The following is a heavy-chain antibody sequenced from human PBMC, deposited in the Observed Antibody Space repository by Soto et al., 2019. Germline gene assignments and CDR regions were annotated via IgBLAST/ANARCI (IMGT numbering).Heavy chain of an antibody. CDR1: GFTFSSYG. CDR3: AREVEVL. Sequence: QVQLVESGGGVVQPGRSLRLSCVASGFTFSSYGMHWVRQAPGKGLEWVAVIWYDGNNKYYADSVKGRFTISRDNSKNTLYLQMNSLRADVTAVYYCAREVEVLWGRGTLVTVSS. CDR2: IWYDGNNK. V-gene: IGHV3-33*01. J-gene: IGHJ2*01. D-gene: IGHD2-15*01.